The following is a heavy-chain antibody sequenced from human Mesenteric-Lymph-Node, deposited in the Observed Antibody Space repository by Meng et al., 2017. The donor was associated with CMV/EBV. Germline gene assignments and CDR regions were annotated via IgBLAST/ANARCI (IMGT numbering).Heavy chain of an antibody. V-gene: IGHV3-23*01. D-gene: IGHD6-19*01. Sequence: GGSLRLSCAASGFTFSSKVMNWVRQAPGKGLEWVSAISGSGGATYYADSVKGRFTISRDNSKNTLYLQMSSLRAEDTAVYYCAKIEVTVADNWFDPWGQGTLVTVSS. J-gene: IGHJ5*02. CDR1: GFTFSSKV. CDR3: AKIEVTVADNWFDP. CDR2: ISGSGGAT.